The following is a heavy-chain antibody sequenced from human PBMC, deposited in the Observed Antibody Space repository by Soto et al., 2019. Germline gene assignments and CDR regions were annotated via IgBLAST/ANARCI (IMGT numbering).Heavy chain of an antibody. CDR1: GGSISSGGYY. Sequence: SETLSLTCTVSGGSISSGGYYWTWIRQHPGKGLEWIGYIYYTGITYYNPSLKSRGTISVGTSKNQFSLQLTSVTAADTAVYYCARERTVPSGFDYWGQGTLVTVSS. CDR3: ARERTVPSGFDY. D-gene: IGHD4-17*01. V-gene: IGHV4-31*03. CDR2: IYYTGIT. J-gene: IGHJ4*02.